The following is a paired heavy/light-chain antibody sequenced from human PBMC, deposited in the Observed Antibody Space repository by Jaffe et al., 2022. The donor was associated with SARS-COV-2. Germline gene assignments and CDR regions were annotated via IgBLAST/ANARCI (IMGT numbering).Heavy chain of an antibody. CDR1: GFPFSSYS. CDR3: ARVVPYYDILTGYYSYYFDY. V-gene: IGHV3-48*01. CDR2: ISSSRNTI. D-gene: IGHD3-9*01. Sequence: EVQLVESGGGLVQPGGSLGLSCAASGFPFSSYSMNWVRQAPGKGLEWVSYISSSRNTIYYADSVKGRFTISRDNAKNSLYLQMNSLRVEDTAVYYCARVVPYYDILTGYYSYYFDYWGQGTLVTVSS. J-gene: IGHJ4*02.
Light chain of an antibody. CDR2: GAS. V-gene: IGKV3-20*01. CDR1: QSVSSSY. CDR3: QQYGSSPLT. Sequence: EIVLTQSPGTLSLSPGQRATLSCRASQSVSSSYLAWYHQKPGQAPRLLIYGASSRATGIPDRFSGSGSGTDFILTISRLEPEDFAVYYCQQYGSSPLTFGGGTKVEIK. J-gene: IGKJ4*01.